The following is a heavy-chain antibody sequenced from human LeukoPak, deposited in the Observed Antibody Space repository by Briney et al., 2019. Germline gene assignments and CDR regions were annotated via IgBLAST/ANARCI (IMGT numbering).Heavy chain of an antibody. CDR2: INHSGST. Sequence: SETLSLTCAVYGGSLSGFYWSWIRQPPGKGLEWIGEINHSGSTNYNPSLKSRVTMSMDTSKKQLSLRVTSVTAADTAVYYRARASSYDSVTRYDPAWFGPWGRGTLVTVSS. CDR3: ARASSYDSVTRYDPAWFGP. J-gene: IGHJ5*02. D-gene: IGHD3-22*01. CDR1: GGSLSGFY. V-gene: IGHV4-34*01.